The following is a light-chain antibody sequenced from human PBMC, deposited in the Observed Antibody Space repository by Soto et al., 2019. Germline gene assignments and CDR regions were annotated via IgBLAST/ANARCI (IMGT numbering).Light chain of an antibody. Sequence: DIQMTQSPSSLSASVGDRVTITCRASQSISNFLNWYQQKPGKAPKLLIYAASSLQSGVPSGFSGSGSGTDFTLYISSLHPENFGTYYCQQSYNTPLTFGGGTKVEIK. CDR3: QQSYNTPLT. CDR2: AAS. V-gene: IGKV1-39*01. J-gene: IGKJ4*01. CDR1: QSISNF.